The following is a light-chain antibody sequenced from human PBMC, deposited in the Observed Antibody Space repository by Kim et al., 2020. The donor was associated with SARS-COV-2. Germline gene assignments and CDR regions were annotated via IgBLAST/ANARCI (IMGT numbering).Light chain of an antibody. CDR1: QSVEDY. V-gene: IGKV3-11*01. Sequence: DTVLSQSPATLSLSPGERVTLSCRASQSVEDYVAWYQQKPGQAPRLLIYDASKRATGIPGRFSGSGSGTDFTLTISSLEPEDVAVYYCQQRRRWPITFGQGTRLEIK. CDR2: DAS. CDR3: QQRRRWPIT. J-gene: IGKJ5*01.